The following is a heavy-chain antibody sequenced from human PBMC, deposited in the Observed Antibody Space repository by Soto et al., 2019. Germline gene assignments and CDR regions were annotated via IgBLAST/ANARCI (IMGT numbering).Heavy chain of an antibody. J-gene: IGHJ6*02. CDR3: AKDSPYSSSWYNKYYYYYYGMDV. V-gene: IGHV3-30*18. CDR2: ISYDGSNK. Sequence: QVQLVESGGGVVQPGRSLRLSCAASGFTFSSYGMHWVRQAPGKGLEWVAAISYDGSNKYYADSVKGRFTISRDNSKNTLYLQMNSLRAEDTAVYYCAKDSPYSSSWYNKYYYYYYGMDVWGQGTTVTVSS. D-gene: IGHD6-13*01. CDR1: GFTFSSYG.